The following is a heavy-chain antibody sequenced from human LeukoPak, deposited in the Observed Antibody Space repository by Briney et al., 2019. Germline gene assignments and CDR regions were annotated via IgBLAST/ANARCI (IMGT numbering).Heavy chain of an antibody. J-gene: IGHJ3*02. Sequence: GGSLRLSCAASGFTFSTYIMNWVRQTPGKGLVWVSRINSDGSSTSYADSVKGRFTISRDNAKNTLYLQMNSLRAEDTAVYYCARDQAVSDAFDIWGQGTMVTVSS. V-gene: IGHV3-74*01. CDR2: INSDGSST. CDR3: ARDQAVSDAFDI. D-gene: IGHD5/OR15-5a*01. CDR1: GFTFSTYI.